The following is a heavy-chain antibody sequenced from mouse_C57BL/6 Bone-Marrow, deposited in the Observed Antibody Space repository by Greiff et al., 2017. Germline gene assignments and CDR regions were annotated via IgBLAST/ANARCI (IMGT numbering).Heavy chain of an antibody. Sequence: EVQLVESGGGLVKPGGSLKLSCAASGFTFSSYAMSWVRQTPEKRLEWVATISDGGSYTYYPDNVKGRFTISRDNAKNNLYLQMSHLKSEDTAMYYCAREGIYYDYDGGYYYAMDYWGQGTAVTVSA. V-gene: IGHV5-4*01. CDR1: GFTFSSYA. J-gene: IGHJ4*01. D-gene: IGHD2-4*01. CDR3: AREGIYYDYDGGYYYAMDY. CDR2: ISDGGSYT.